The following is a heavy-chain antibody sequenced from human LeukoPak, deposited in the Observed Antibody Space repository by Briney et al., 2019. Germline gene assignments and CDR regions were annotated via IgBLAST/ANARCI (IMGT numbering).Heavy chain of an antibody. D-gene: IGHD3-22*01. CDR1: GGSFSGYY. CDR3: ARGGGDSSGYYPDY. J-gene: IGHJ4*02. CDR2: INHSGST. Sequence: SETLSLTCAVYGGSFSGYYWSWIRQPPGKGLEWIGEINHSGSTNYNPSLKSRVTISVDTSKNQFSLKLSSVTAADTAVYYCARGGGDSSGYYPDYWGQGTLVTVSS. V-gene: IGHV4-34*01.